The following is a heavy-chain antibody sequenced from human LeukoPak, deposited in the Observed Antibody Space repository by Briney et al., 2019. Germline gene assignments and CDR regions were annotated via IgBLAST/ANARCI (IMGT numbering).Heavy chain of an antibody. CDR2: SYYSGGT. CDR1: GGSISSCSYY. CDR3: ARITRGYCSSTSCYTDWFDP. D-gene: IGHD2-2*02. V-gene: IGHV4-39*01. J-gene: IGHJ5*02. Sequence: SETLSLTCTVSGGSISSCSYYWGWIRQPPGKGLEWFVSSYYSGGTYYNPALKSRVTISVDTSKNQFSLKLSSVTAADTAVYYCARITRGYCSSTSCYTDWFDPWGQGTLVTVSS.